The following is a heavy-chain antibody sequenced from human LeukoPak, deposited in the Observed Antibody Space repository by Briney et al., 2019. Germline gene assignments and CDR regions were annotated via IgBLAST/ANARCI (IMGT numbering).Heavy chain of an antibody. CDR2: IGGSDSIV. CDR1: AFTFNDYY. V-gene: IGHV3-11*01. D-gene: IGHD6-19*01. CDR3: AREKVAGTFDS. J-gene: IGHJ4*02. Sequence: GGSLRLSCAVSAFTFNDYYMSWIRQAPGRGVEGVSDIGGSDSIVAYADSVKGRFSISRDFAKNSLNLQMNSLRAEDTAVYYCAREKVAGTFDSWGQGALVTVSS.